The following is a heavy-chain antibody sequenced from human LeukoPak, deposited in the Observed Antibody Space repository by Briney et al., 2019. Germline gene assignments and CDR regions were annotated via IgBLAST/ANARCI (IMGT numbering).Heavy chain of an antibody. CDR1: GGSISSFY. CDR3: ARDRGTWNDDGFDY. D-gene: IGHD1-1*01. J-gene: IGHJ4*02. CDR2: IYTSGST. Sequence: TSETLSLTCTVSGGSISSFYWSWIRQPAGKALEWIGRIYTSGSTNYNPSLKSRVTMSVDTSKNQFSLKLSSVTAADTAVYYCARDRGTWNDDGFDYWGQGTLVTVSS. V-gene: IGHV4-4*07.